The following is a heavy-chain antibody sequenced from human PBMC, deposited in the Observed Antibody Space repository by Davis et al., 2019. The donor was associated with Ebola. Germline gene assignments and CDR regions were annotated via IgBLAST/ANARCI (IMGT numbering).Heavy chain of an antibody. CDR3: AKDRHWTGYYKGGFDY. D-gene: IGHD3/OR15-3a*01. V-gene: IGHV1-46*01. CDR1: GYTFTSYY. J-gene: IGHJ4*02. Sequence: ASVKVSCKASGYTFTSYYMHWVRQAPGQGLEWMGIINPSGGSTSYAQKFQGRVTMTRDTSTSTVYMELSSLRSEDTAVYYCAKDRHWTGYYKGGFDYWGQGTLATVSS. CDR2: INPSGGST.